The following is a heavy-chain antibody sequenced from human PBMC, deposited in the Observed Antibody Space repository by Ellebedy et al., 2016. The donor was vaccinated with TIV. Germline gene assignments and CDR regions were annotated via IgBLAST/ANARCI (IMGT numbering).Heavy chain of an antibody. D-gene: IGHD6-25*01. J-gene: IGHJ6*02. CDR2: IYYSGST. CDR1: GGSISSTNYY. Sequence: SETLSLTXTVSGGSISSTNYYWAWIRQPPGKGLEWIGSIYYSGSTYYNPSLKSPVTISVDPSKNQFCRRLGSVTAGDTAVYYCAGLAYSSAARDYYYGMDVWGQGTTVTVSS. V-gene: IGHV4-39*01. CDR3: AGLAYSSAARDYYYGMDV.